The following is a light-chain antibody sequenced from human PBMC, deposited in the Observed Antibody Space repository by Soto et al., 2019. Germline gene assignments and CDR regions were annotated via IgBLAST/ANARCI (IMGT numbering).Light chain of an antibody. CDR1: QSIAIY. Sequence: DIQVTQSPSSLSASVGDRVTITCRASQSIAIYLNWYQQKPGKAPKLLIYDLSTLQSGVPSRFSVSGSGTDFTLTISSLQPDDFATYYCQQSYSTPRTFGLGTKVDIK. CDR3: QQSYSTPRT. V-gene: IGKV1-39*01. CDR2: DLS. J-gene: IGKJ1*01.